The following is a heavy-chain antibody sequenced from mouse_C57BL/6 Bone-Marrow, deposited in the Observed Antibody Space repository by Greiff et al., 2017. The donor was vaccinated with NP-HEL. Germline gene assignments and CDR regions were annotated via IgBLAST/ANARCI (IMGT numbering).Heavy chain of an antibody. V-gene: IGHV5-12*01. CDR3: ARPYSNSMFAY. D-gene: IGHD2-5*01. J-gene: IGHJ3*01. Sequence: DVKLQESGGGLVQPGGSLKLSCAASGFTFSDYYMYWVRQTPEKRLEWVAYISNGGGSTYYPDTVKGRFTISRDNAKNTLYLQMSRLKSEDTAMYYCARPYSNSMFAYWGQGTLVTVSA. CDR1: GFTFSDYY. CDR2: ISNGGGST.